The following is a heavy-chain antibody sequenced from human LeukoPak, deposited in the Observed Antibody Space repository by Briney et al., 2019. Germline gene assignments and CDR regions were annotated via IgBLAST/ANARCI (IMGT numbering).Heavy chain of an antibody. CDR2: ISSSSSYI. J-gene: IGHJ5*02. D-gene: IGHD3-10*01. CDR3: ARDLTTMVRGVLSPDNWFDP. CDR1: GFTFSSYS. Sequence: GGSLRLSCAASGFTFSSYSMNWVRRAPGKGLEWVSSISSSSSYIYYADSVKGRFTISRDNAKNSLYLQMNSLRAEDTAVYYCARDLTTMVRGVLSPDNWFDPWGQGTLVTVSS. V-gene: IGHV3-21*01.